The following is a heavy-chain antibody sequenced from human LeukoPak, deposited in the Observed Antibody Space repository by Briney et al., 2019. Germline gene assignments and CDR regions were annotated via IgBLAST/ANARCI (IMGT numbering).Heavy chain of an antibody. CDR1: GGSISSSSYY. CDR3: ARPSFYGGPDAFDI. V-gene: IGHV4-39*01. Sequence: PSETLSLTCTVSGGSISSSSYYWGWIRQPPGKGLEWIGSIYYSGSTYYNPSLKSRVTVSVDTSKNQFSLKLSSVTAADTAVYYCARPSFYGGPDAFDIWGQGTMVTVSS. J-gene: IGHJ3*02. CDR2: IYYSGST. D-gene: IGHD4-23*01.